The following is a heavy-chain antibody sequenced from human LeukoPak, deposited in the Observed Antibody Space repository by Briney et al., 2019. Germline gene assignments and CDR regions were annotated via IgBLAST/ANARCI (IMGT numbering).Heavy chain of an antibody. D-gene: IGHD2-15*01. Sequence: GGSLRLSCAASGFTFSSYGMHWVRQAPGKGLEWVAVISYDGSNKYYADSVKGRFTISRDNSKNTLYLQMNSLRAEDTAVYYCAKDYCSGGSCYSDYWGQGTLVTVSS. V-gene: IGHV3-30*18. CDR1: GFTFSSYG. J-gene: IGHJ4*02. CDR2: ISYDGSNK. CDR3: AKDYCSGGSCYSDY.